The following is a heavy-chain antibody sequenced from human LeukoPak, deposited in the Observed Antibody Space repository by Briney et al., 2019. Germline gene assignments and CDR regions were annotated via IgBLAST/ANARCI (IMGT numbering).Heavy chain of an antibody. Sequence: GGSLRLSCVASGFTFSSYAMSWVRQAPGKGLEWVSTMSSSGGYTYYADFVKGRFTFSRDNSKNTLSLQMNSLRAEDTAVYYCVKERGPFDGFDIWGQGTMVTVSS. J-gene: IGHJ3*02. CDR1: GFTFSSYA. CDR2: MSSSGGYT. CDR3: VKERGPFDGFDI. V-gene: IGHV3-23*01.